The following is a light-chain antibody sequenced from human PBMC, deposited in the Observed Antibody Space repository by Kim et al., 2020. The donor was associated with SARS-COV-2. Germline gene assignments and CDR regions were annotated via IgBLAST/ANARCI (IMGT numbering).Light chain of an antibody. V-gene: IGKV3-15*01. J-gene: IGKJ1*01. CDR3: QQYYNWPPWT. CDR1: QSVRSN. CDR2: GAS. Sequence: DIVMTQSPATLSVSPGERATLSCRASQSVRSNLAWYQQKPGQAPRLLIYGASTRATGIPARFSGSGSGAEFTLTISSLQSEDFAVYYCQQYYNWPPWTFGQGTKVDIK.